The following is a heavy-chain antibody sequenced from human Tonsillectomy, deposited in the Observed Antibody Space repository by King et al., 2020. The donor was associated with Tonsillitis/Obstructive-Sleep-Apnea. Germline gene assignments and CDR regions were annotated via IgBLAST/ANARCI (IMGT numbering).Heavy chain of an antibody. CDR2: ISPGSSFI. Sequence: VQLVESGGGLVKPGGSLRLSCAASGFTFSSYSMNWVRQAPGKGLEWVSSISPGSSFIHYADSVKGRFTISRDNAKNSLFLQMNSLRAEDTAVYYCAVLHCGGDCSSYWGQGTLVTVSS. V-gene: IGHV3-21*01. CDR1: GFTFSSYS. CDR3: AVLHCGGDCSSY. D-gene: IGHD2-21*01. J-gene: IGHJ4*02.